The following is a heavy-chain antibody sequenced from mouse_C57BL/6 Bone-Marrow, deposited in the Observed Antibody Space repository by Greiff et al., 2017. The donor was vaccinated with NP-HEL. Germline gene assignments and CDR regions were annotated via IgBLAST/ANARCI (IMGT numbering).Heavy chain of an antibody. CDR2: IDPSDSET. CDR3: ARRGYGNPWYFDV. Sequence: QVQLQQPGAELVRPGSSVKLSCKASGYTFTSYWMHWVKQRPIQGLEWIGNIDPSDSETHYNQKFKDKATLTVDKSSSTAYMQLSSLTSEDSAVYYCARRGYGNPWYFDVWGTGTTVTVSS. CDR1: GYTFTSYW. V-gene: IGHV1-52*01. D-gene: IGHD2-1*01. J-gene: IGHJ1*03.